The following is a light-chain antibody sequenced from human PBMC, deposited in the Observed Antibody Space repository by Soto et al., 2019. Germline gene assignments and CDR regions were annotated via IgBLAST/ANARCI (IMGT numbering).Light chain of an antibody. Sequence: EIQMTQSPSTLSASVGDRVTITCRASQSISSWLAWYRQKPGKAPKLLIYKASNLESGIPSRFSGSGSGTEFTLTISSLQPDDFATYYCQQYSSSSTFGQGTKLEIK. CDR1: QSISSW. CDR2: KAS. J-gene: IGKJ2*01. V-gene: IGKV1-5*03. CDR3: QQYSSSST.